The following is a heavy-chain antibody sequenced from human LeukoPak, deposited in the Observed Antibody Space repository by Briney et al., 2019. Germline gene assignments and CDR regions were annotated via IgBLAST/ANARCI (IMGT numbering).Heavy chain of an antibody. J-gene: IGHJ4*02. CDR3: ARVARQLTRY. D-gene: IGHD2-2*01. Sequence: GGSLRLSCAASGFTFSRYTMNWVRQAPGKGLEWVSSIDTSGNQVYYADSVRGRFTISRDNAKSSLFLQMNSLRAEDTAIYYCARVARQLTRYWGQGVLVAVSS. CDR1: GFTFSRYT. V-gene: IGHV3-21*06. CDR2: IDTSGNQV.